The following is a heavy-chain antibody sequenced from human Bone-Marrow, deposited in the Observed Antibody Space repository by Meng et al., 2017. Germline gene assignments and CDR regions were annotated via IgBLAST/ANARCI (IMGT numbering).Heavy chain of an antibody. CDR2: ISSSSSYI. D-gene: IGHD5-12*01. CDR1: GFTFSSYS. Sequence: EVCVVGAGGGLVKPGESLRLSCAASGFTFSSYSMNWVRQAPGKGLEWVSSISSSSSYIYYADSVKGRFTISRDNAKNSLYLQMNSLRAEDTAVFYCARLGRRGYDDYWGQGTLVTVSS. CDR3: ARLGRRGYDDY. V-gene: IGHV3-21*01. J-gene: IGHJ4*02.